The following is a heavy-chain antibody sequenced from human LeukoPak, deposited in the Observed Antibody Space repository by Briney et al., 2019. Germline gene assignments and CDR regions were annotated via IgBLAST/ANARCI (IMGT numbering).Heavy chain of an antibody. CDR1: GYTFTSYD. V-gene: IGHV1-8*01. J-gene: IGHJ4*02. D-gene: IGHD6-13*01. CDR2: MNPNSGNT. Sequence: ASVKVSCKASGYTFTSYDINWVRQATGQGLEWMGWMNPNSGNTGYAQKFQGRVTMTRNTSISTAYMELSSLRSEDTAVYYCARDRYSSSWRRSYYFDYWGQGTLVTVSS. CDR3: ARDRYSSSWRRSYYFDY.